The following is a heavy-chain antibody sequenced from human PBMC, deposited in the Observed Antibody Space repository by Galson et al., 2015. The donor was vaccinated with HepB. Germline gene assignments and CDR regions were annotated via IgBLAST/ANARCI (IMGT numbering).Heavy chain of an antibody. D-gene: IGHD5-18*01. V-gene: IGHV3-9*01. J-gene: IGHJ4*02. CDR2: ISWNSGSI. CDR1: GFTFDDYA. Sequence: SLRLSCAASGFTFDDYAMHWVRQAPGKGLEWVSGISWNSGSIGYADSVKGRFTISRDNAKNSLYLQMNSLRAEDTAVYNCAKPAIQLWLLPNFDYWGQGTLVTVSS. CDR3: AKPAIQLWLLPNFDY.